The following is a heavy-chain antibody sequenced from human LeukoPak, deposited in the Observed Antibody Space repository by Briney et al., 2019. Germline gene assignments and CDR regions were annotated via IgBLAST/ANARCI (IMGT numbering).Heavy chain of an antibody. V-gene: IGHV4-59*08. CDR1: GGSISSYY. D-gene: IGHD5-24*01. J-gene: IGHJ6*02. Sequence: SETLSLTCTVSGGSISSYYWSWIRQPPGKGLEWIGYIYYSGSTNYNPSLKSRVTISVDTSKNQFSLKLSSVTAADTAVYYCARHAEMATIPPGVYYYGMDVWGQGTTVTVSS. CDR3: ARHAEMATIPPGVYYYGMDV. CDR2: IYYSGST.